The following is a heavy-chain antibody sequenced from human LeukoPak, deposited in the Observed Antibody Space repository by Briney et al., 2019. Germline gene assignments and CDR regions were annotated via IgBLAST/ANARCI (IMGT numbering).Heavy chain of an antibody. Sequence: SETLSLTCAVYGGSVSNYYWSWIRQPPGKGLEWIGYIYYSGSTNYNPSLKSRVTMSVDTSKNQFSLKLSSVTALDTAVYYCARVGGFLRHHFDYWGQGTLVTVSS. CDR3: ARVGGFLRHHFDY. CDR1: GGSVSNYY. J-gene: IGHJ4*02. CDR2: IYYSGST. V-gene: IGHV4-59*02. D-gene: IGHD2-15*01.